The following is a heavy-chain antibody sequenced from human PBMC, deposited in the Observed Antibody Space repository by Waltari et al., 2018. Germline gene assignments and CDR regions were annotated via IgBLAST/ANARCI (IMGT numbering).Heavy chain of an antibody. Sequence: EAQLVESGGDVVQPGGSLRLSCVGSGFIFSTYWMHWLRQDPGTGLVCVSRITGGGALPFYADSVKGRFTISRDKARNTLSLEMNNVRDEDTAIYYCATESLGAGHRYFEVWGRGTLVTVSS. V-gene: IGHV3-74*01. D-gene: IGHD7-27*01. CDR2: ITGGGALP. CDR3: ATESLGAGHRYFEV. J-gene: IGHJ2*01. CDR1: GFIFSTYW.